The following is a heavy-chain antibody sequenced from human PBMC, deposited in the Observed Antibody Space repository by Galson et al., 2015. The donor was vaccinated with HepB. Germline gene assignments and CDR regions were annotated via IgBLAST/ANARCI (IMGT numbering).Heavy chain of an antibody. Sequence: SLRLSCAASGFTFSSYSMNWVRQAPGKGLEWVSSISSSSSYIYYADSVKGRFTISRDNAKNSLYLQMNSLRAEDTAVYYCARSVGVNRAVEWLSGFDPWGQGTLVTVSS. CDR3: ARSVGVNRAVEWLSGFDP. J-gene: IGHJ5*02. CDR1: GFTFSSYS. CDR2: ISSSSSYI. V-gene: IGHV3-21*01. D-gene: IGHD3-3*01.